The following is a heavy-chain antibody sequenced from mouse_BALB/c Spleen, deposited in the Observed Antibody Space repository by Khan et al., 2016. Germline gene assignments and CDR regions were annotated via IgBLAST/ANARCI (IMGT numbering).Heavy chain of an antibody. CDR2: INSNGGRT. V-gene: IGHV5-6-3*01. J-gene: IGHJ2*01. Sequence: EVELVESGGGLVQPGKSLKLSCAASGFTFSSYGMSWVRQTPDKRLELVATINSNGGRTYYPDNVKGRFTISRDNAKNTLYLQMSSLKSEDTAMYFCARFNNYGSPYFDYGGQGTTLTASS. CDR1: GFTFSSYG. D-gene: IGHD1-1*01. CDR3: ARFNNYGSPYFDY.